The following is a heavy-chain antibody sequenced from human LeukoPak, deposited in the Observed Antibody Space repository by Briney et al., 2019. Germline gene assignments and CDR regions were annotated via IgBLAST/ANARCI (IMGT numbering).Heavy chain of an antibody. CDR1: GFTFSSYW. D-gene: IGHD2-15*01. CDR3: AKDLTVVAATSAFDY. J-gene: IGHJ4*02. Sequence: GGSLRLSCAASGFTFSSYWMHWVRQAPGKGLEWVAVISNDGSNKYYADYVKGRFTISRDNSKNTLYLQMNSLRAEDTAVYYCAKDLTVVAATSAFDYWGQGTLVTVSS. CDR2: ISNDGSNK. V-gene: IGHV3-30*18.